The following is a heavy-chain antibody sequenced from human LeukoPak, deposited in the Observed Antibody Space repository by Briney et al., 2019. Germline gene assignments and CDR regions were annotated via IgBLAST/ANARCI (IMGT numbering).Heavy chain of an antibody. CDR1: RFTFSNYG. CDR2: ISYDGSNK. V-gene: IGHV3-30*18. CDR3: AKDYCGGDCYPVY. J-gene: IGHJ4*02. D-gene: IGHD2-21*02. Sequence: GGSLRLSCAGSRFTFSNYGMHWVRQAPGKGLEWVAIISYDGSNKYYADSVKGRFTISRDNSKNTLYLQMNSLRAEDTAVYYCAKDYCGGDCYPVYWGQGTLVTVSS.